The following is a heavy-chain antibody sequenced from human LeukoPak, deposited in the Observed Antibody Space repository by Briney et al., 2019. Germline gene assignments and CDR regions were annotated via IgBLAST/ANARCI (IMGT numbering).Heavy chain of an antibody. CDR1: GGSISSDDYY. V-gene: IGHV4-30-4*01. D-gene: IGHD2-15*01. Sequence: SEPLSLPCPVSGGSISSDDYYWSWIRQPPEKPLEWVGYIYYSGRTYYNSSIKIRVTISVDTSKYQFSLKLSTVTAADTGVHYCARDLWYVVAATSYGMDVWGQGTTVTVSS. CDR3: ARDLWYVVAATSYGMDV. CDR2: IYYSGRT. J-gene: IGHJ6*02.